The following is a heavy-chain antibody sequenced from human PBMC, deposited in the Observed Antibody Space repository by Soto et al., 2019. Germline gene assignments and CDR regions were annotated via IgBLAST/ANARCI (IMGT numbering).Heavy chain of an antibody. V-gene: IGHV4-31*03. CDR1: GGSISRGGYY. J-gene: IGHJ4*02. Sequence: QVQLQESGPGLVKPSQTLSLSCTVSGGSISRGGYYWSWIRQHPGKGLEWIGFIYYSGSTNYNPSLKSRVSISVDTSKNQFSLKLSSVTAADTAVYYCATFVNDLNGSGRYCKNSYWGQGTLVTVSS. CDR3: ATFVNDLNGSGRYCKNSY. CDR2: IYYSGST. D-gene: IGHD3-10*01.